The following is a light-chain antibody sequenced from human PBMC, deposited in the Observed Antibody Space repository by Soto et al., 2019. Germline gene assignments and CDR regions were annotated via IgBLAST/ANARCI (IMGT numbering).Light chain of an antibody. Sequence: QSALTQPASVSGSPGQSITISCTGTSSDVGGYNYVSWYQQHPGKAPKLMIYDVSNRPSGVSNRFSGSKSGNTASLTISGLQAEDEAVYFCSPYTCRSSLHYVFG. CDR2: DVS. CDR3: SPYTCRSSLHYV. CDR1: SSDVGGYNY. V-gene: IGLV2-14*01. J-gene: IGLJ6*01.